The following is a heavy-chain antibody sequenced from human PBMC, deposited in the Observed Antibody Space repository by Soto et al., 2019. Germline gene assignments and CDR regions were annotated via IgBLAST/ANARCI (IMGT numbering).Heavy chain of an antibody. CDR3: ARLMHYSHSGGSSHSGFDM. D-gene: IGHD2-21*01. V-gene: IGHV1-2*02. Sequence: ASVKVSCKASGYTFTGYFIHWVRQAPGQGLEWIGWINPYSGGADLSQKFQGRVTMTRDTSISTAYMEVSSLRSDDTAVFYCARLMHYSHSGGSSHSGFDMWGQGTLVTVSS. CDR2: INPYSGGA. CDR1: GYTFTGYF. J-gene: IGHJ3*02.